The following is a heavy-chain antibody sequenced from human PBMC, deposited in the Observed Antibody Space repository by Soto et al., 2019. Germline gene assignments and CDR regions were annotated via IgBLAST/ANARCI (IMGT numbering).Heavy chain of an antibody. CDR2: ISYDGSSK. CDR3: AKDLEYNWNYWDY. V-gene: IGHV3-30*18. CDR1: GFTFSSYG. J-gene: IGHJ4*02. D-gene: IGHD1-20*01. Sequence: PGGSLRLSCAASGFTFSSYGMHWVRQAPGKGLEWVAVISYDGSSKYYADSVKGRFTISRDNSKNTLYLQMNSLRAEDTAVYYCAKDLEYNWNYWDYWGQGTLVTVSS.